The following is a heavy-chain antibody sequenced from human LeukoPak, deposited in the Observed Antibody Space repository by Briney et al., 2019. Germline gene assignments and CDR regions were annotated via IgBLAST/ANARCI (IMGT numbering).Heavy chain of an antibody. D-gene: IGHD3-3*01. CDR3: ARGAYDFWSGFTSNYAFDI. J-gene: IGHJ3*02. CDR1: GGSFSGYY. Sequence: SETLSLTCAVSGGSFSGYYWSWIRQPPGKGLEWMGEMNHSGSTNYYSSLTSRGTITVDTSKNQYPLKLSPITAADTAAYYCARGAYDFWSGFTSNYAFDIWGQGTMVTVSS. CDR2: MNHSGST. V-gene: IGHV4-34*01.